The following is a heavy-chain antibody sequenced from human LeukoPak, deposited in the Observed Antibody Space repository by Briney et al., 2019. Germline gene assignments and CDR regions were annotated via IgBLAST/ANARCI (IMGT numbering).Heavy chain of an antibody. CDR1: GGSISSGSYY. V-gene: IGHV4-61*02. J-gene: IGHJ4*02. D-gene: IGHD4-11*01. Sequence: SETLSLTCTVSGGSISSGSYYWSWIRQPAGKGLEWIWRIYTSGSTNYNPSLKSRVTISVDTSKNQFSLKLSSVTAADTAVYYCARDDYTSINYWGQGTLVTVSS. CDR3: ARDDYTSINY. CDR2: IYTSGST.